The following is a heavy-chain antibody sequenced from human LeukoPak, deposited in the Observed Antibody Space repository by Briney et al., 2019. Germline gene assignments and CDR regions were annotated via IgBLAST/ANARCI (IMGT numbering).Heavy chain of an antibody. D-gene: IGHD6-19*01. CDR1: GGSISTYY. CDR2: IYYTGST. CDR3: ARGRSQRWLDP. V-gene: IGHV4-59*12. Sequence: PSETLSLTCTVSGGSISTYYWSWIRQPPGKGLEWIGYIYYTGSTNYNPSLKSRVTISVDTSKNQFSLKLSSVTAADTAVYYCARGRSQRWLDPWGQGTLVTVSS. J-gene: IGHJ5*02.